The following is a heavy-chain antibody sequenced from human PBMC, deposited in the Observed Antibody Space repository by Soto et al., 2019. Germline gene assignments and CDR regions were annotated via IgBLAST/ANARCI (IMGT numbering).Heavy chain of an antibody. CDR2: ISSSSSYI. CDR1: GFTFSSYS. V-gene: IGHV3-21*01. J-gene: IGHJ4*02. CDR3: ARLVGPTDY. Sequence: EVQLVESGGGLVKPGGSLRLSCAASGFTFSSYSMNWVRQAPGKGLEWVSSISSSSSYIYYADSVKGRFTISRDNATKSLYLQMNSLRAEDTAVYYCARLVGPTDYWGQGTLVTVSS.